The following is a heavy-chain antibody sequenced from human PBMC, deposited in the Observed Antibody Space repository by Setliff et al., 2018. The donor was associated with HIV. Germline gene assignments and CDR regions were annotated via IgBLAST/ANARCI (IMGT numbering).Heavy chain of an antibody. CDR2: INPKSDGT. CDR3: ARGMDYYDTSGYYTFGADY. J-gene: IGHJ4*02. V-gene: IGHV1-2*04. CDR1: GYSFTDYY. D-gene: IGHD3-22*01. Sequence: ASVKVSCKASGYSFTDYYIHWVRQAPGQGLEWMGWINPKSDGTNYAQKFQGWITMTRDTSISTAYMELSRLRSDDTAVYYCARGMDYYDTSGYYTFGADYWGQGTLVTVSS.